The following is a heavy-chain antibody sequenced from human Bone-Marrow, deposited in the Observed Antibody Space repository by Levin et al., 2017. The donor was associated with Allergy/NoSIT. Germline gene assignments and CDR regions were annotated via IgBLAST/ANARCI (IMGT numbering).Heavy chain of an antibody. CDR1: GFTFSSYA. D-gene: IGHD6-19*01. J-gene: IGHJ4*02. Sequence: GESLKISCAASGFTFSSYAMSWVRQAPGKGLEWVSAISGTGGSTYYADSVKGRFTISRDNSKNTLYLQMSSLRAEDTAVYYCAKDLWGSSGWQDQFFDYWGQGTLVTVSS. V-gene: IGHV3-23*01. CDR3: AKDLWGSSGWQDQFFDY. CDR2: ISGTGGST.